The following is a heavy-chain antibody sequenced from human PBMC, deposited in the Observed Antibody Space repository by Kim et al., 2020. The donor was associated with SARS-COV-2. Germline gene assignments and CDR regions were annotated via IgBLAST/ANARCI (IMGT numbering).Heavy chain of an antibody. Sequence: KRRVTISVDTSKNQFSLKLSSVTAADTAVYYCASFGIVVVPAATRYFDYWGQGTLVTVSS. D-gene: IGHD2-2*01. V-gene: IGHV4-39*01. CDR3: ASFGIVVVPAATRYFDY. J-gene: IGHJ4*02.